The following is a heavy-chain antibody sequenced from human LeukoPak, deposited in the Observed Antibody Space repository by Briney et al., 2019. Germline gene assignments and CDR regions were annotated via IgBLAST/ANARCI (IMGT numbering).Heavy chain of an antibody. CDR3: ARDQGAFDM. V-gene: IGHV3-7*05. CDR2: IKQDGSEK. CDR1: GITLRSYW. J-gene: IGHJ3*02. Sequence: PGGSLRLSCAGSGITLRSYWMSWIRQAPGKGLEWVGNIKQDGSEKYFVDSLRGRFTISRDNAKNSLFLQMNSLRAEDTAVYYCARDQGAFDMWGQGTMVTVSS.